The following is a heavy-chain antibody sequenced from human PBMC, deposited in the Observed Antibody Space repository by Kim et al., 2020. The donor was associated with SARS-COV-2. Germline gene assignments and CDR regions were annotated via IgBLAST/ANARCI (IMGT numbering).Heavy chain of an antibody. D-gene: IGHD3-3*01. CDR2: IGNKANGGAT. J-gene: IGHJ4*02. V-gene: IGHV3-49*04. CDR1: GFSFGDYA. Sequence: GGSLRLSCTASGFSFGDYAMTWVRQAPGAGLEWVGFIGNKANGGATDYAASVKGRFTVSRDDSKSIAYLQMNSLKVEDTAVYYCTRGYTTFGVVIAANWGRGTLVPVSS. CDR3: TRGYTTFGVVIAAN.